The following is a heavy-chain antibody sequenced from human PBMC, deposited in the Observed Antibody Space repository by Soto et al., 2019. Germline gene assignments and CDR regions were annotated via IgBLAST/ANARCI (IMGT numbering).Heavy chain of an antibody. Sequence: ASVKVSCKASGYTFTSYGISWVRQAPGQGLEWMGWISAYNGNTNYAQKLQGRVTMTTDTSTSTAYMELRSLRSDDTAVYYCARDTSWLADLDAYYYYGMDVWGQGTTVTVSS. V-gene: IGHV1-18*01. J-gene: IGHJ6*02. CDR1: GYTFTSYG. D-gene: IGHD6-19*01. CDR3: ARDTSWLADLDAYYYYGMDV. CDR2: ISAYNGNT.